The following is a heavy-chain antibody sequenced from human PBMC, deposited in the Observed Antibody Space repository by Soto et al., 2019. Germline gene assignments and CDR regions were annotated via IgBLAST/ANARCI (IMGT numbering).Heavy chain of an antibody. Sequence: SATLSLTCTVSGGSISSGGYYWSWIRQHPGKGLEWIGYIYYSGSTYYNPSLKSRVTISVDTSKNQFSLKLSSVTAADTAVYYCARGNIVLMVYAPRPSYFDYWGQGTLVAVSS. J-gene: IGHJ4*02. D-gene: IGHD2-8*01. CDR1: GGSISSGGYY. V-gene: IGHV4-31*03. CDR2: IYYSGST. CDR3: ARGNIVLMVYAPRPSYFDY.